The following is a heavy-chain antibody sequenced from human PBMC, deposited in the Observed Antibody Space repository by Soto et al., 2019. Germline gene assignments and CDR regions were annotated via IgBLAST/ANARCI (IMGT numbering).Heavy chain of an antibody. Sequence: SETLSLTCTVSGGSISGYYWSWIRQPPGKGLEWIGYIYYSGSTNYNPSLKSRVTISVDTSKNQFSLKLTSVTAADTPVYYCARVFLYGSGSYLYGMDVWGQGTTVTVSS. CDR3: ARVFLYGSGSYLYGMDV. J-gene: IGHJ6*02. CDR2: IYYSGST. D-gene: IGHD3-10*01. CDR1: GGSISGYY. V-gene: IGHV4-59*01.